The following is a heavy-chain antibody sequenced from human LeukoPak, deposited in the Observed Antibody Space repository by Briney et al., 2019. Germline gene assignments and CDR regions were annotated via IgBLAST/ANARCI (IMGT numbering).Heavy chain of an antibody. CDR3: ARGTAWERTFDY. D-gene: IGHD1-26*01. CDR1: GFTFSSYG. CDR2: ISIFNTI. J-gene: IGHJ4*02. Sequence: GRSLRLSCAASGFTFSSYGMHWVRQAPGKGLEWISYISIFNTIYYADSVRGRFAISRDNAQSSLYLHLNSLRAEDTAVYYCARGTAWERTFDYWGQGTLVTVSS. V-gene: IGHV3-48*04.